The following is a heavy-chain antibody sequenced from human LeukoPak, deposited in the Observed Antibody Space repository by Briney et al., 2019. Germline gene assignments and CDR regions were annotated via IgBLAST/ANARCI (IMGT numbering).Heavy chain of an antibody. CDR2: TNEDGTQK. Sequence: GGSLRLSCAASGFPFSNHWMTWGRQAPGRGMEWVASTNEDGTQKYYVDSVKGRFTISRDNARNSLFLQMSDLRTEDTAVYACARHKPGVQALDYWGQGVLVTVSS. CDR3: ARHKPGVQALDY. J-gene: IGHJ4*02. D-gene: IGHD6-6*01. V-gene: IGHV3-7*01. CDR1: GFPFSNHW.